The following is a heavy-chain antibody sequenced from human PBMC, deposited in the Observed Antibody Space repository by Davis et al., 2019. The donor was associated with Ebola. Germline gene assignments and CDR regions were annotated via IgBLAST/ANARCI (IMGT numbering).Heavy chain of an antibody. CDR2: IYPGDSDT. Sequence: QVSCKGSGYSFTSYWIGWVRQMPGKGLEWMGIIYPGDSDTRYSPSFQGQVTISADKSISTAYLQWSSLKASDTAMYYCARQEGGNPNYYGMDVWGQGTTVTVSS. D-gene: IGHD4-23*01. CDR3: ARQEGGNPNYYGMDV. J-gene: IGHJ6*02. CDR1: GYSFTSYW. V-gene: IGHV5-51*01.